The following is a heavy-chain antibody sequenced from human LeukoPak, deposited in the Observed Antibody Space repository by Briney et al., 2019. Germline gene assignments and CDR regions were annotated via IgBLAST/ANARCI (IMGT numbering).Heavy chain of an antibody. V-gene: IGHV4-39*07. CDR1: GDYIGRINYY. D-gene: IGHD3-10*01. CDR3: AREAYYGAGSNWFDP. Sequence: SETLSLTCTISGDYIGRINYYWGWIRQPPGKGLEWIVSMSYSGHTYYNPSLRSRVTISLDTSKNQFSLKLSSVTAADTAVYYCAREAYYGAGSNWFDPWGQGTLVTVSS. CDR2: MSYSGHT. J-gene: IGHJ5*02.